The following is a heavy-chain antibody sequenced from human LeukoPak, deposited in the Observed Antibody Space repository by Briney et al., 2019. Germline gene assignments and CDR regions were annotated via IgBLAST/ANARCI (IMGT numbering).Heavy chain of an antibody. CDR3: ARDYYGSSGYYNEGYMDV. D-gene: IGHD3-22*01. V-gene: IGHV3-11*01. CDR1: GFTFSDYY. Sequence: GGSLRLSCAASGFTFSDYYMSWIRQAPGKGLEWVSYISSSGSTIYYADSVKGRFTISRDNAKNSLYLQMNSLRAEDTAVYYCARDYYGSSGYYNEGYMDVWGKGTTVTVSS. CDR2: ISSSGSTI. J-gene: IGHJ6*03.